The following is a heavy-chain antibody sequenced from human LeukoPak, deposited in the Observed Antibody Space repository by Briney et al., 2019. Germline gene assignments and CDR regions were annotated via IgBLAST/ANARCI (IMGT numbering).Heavy chain of an antibody. V-gene: IGHV4-39*07. J-gene: IGHJ4*02. Sequence: SETLSLTCSVSGGSISSSSHYWDWIRQPPGEGLEWIGSIYYSGSTYYNPSLKSRVTISVDTSKNQFSLKLISVAAADTAVYYCAREDTGGLDYWGQGILVTVSP. D-gene: IGHD2-8*02. CDR3: AREDTGGLDY. CDR2: IYYSGST. CDR1: GGSISSSSHY.